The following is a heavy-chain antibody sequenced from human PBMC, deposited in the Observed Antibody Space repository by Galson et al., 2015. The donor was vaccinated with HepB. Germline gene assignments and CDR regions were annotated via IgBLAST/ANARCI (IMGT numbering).Heavy chain of an antibody. CDR3: ARDRGGLGGYDSSGYYYFDF. CDR2: IKQDGSEK. CDR1: GFTFSSYW. V-gene: IGHV3-7*01. D-gene: IGHD3-22*01. Sequence: SLRLSCAASGFTFSSYWMSWVRQAPGKGLEWVANIKQDGSEKYYVDSVKGRFTISRDNAKNSLYLQMNSLRAEDTAVYYCARDRGGLGGYDSSGYYYFDFWGQGTLVTVSS. J-gene: IGHJ4*02.